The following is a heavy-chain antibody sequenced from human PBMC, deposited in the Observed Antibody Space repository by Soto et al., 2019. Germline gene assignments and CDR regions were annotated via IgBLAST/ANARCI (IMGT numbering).Heavy chain of an antibody. CDR2: ISWNSGSI. D-gene: IGHD3-3*01. V-gene: IGHV3-9*01. Sequence: EVQLVESGGGLVQPGRSLRLSCSASGCTFDDYAMHWVRQAPGKGLEWASGISWNSGSIGYADAVKGRFTISRDNAKNSLYLQMNSLRAEDTVLYYCAKGEQTLVIIRGANWFDPWGQGTLVSVSS. CDR3: AKGEQTLVIIRGANWFDP. CDR1: GCTFDDYA. J-gene: IGHJ5*02.